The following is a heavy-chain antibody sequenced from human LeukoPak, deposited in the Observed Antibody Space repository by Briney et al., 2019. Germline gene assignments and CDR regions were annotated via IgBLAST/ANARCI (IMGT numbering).Heavy chain of an antibody. D-gene: IGHD3-22*01. Sequence: GGSLRLSCAASGFTFSSYAMSWVRQAPGKGLEWVSAISGSGGSTYYADSVKGRFTISRDNSKNTLYLQMNSLRAEDTAVYYCAKVPYYDSSGYCVTWGQGTLVTVSS. J-gene: IGHJ4*02. V-gene: IGHV3-23*01. CDR2: ISGSGGST. CDR1: GFTFSSYA. CDR3: AKVPYYDSSGYCVT.